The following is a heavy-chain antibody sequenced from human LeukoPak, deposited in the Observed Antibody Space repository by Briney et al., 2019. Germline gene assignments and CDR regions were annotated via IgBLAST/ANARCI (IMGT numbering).Heavy chain of an antibody. CDR1: GFTFSTFA. CDR3: AKARLSGYYFDY. D-gene: IGHD6-25*01. J-gene: IGHJ4*02. V-gene: IGHV3-23*01. Sequence: GGSLRLSCEASGFTFSTFAMIWVRQPPGKGLEWVSSIFPSGGEIHYADSVRGRFTISRDNSKNTLYLQMNSLRAEDTAVYYCAKARLSGYYFDYWGQGTLVTVSS. CDR2: IFPSGGEI.